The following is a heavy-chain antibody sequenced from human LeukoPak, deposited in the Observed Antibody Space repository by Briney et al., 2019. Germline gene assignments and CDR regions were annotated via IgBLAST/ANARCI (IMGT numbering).Heavy chain of an antibody. CDR1: GGSFSGYY. V-gene: IGHV4-34*01. J-gene: IGHJ6*03. D-gene: IGHD5-18*01. Sequence: SETLSLTCAVYGGSFSGYYWSWLRQPPGKGLEWIGEINHNGSTNYNPSLTSRVTISVDTSKNQFSLKLSSVTAADTAVYYCARSARYGNGYYYYYYYMDVWGKGTTVTVSS. CDR2: INHNGST. CDR3: ARSARYGNGYYYYYYYMDV.